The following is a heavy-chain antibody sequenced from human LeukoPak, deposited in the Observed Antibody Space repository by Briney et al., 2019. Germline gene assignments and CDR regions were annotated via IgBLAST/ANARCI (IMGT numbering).Heavy chain of an antibody. CDR2: IKKDGSQK. J-gene: IGHJ4*02. V-gene: IGHV3-7*03. CDR1: GFTFSDKW. CDR3: VRDSSGWFYFDY. Sequence: PGGSLRLSCVASGFTFSDKWMSWVRQAPGKGPEWVASIKKDGSQKYYVDSVKGRFTISRDNAQNSLYLQMNSLRVEDTAVYYCVRDSSGWFYFDYWGQGTLVTVSS. D-gene: IGHD6-19*01.